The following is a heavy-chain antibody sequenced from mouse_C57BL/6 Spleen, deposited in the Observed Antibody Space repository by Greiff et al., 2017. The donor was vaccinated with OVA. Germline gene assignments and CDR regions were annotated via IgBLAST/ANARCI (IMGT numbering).Heavy chain of an antibody. CDR3: ARPYYYGSSWYGYFDY. CDR2: INPSNGGT. V-gene: IGHV1-53*01. D-gene: IGHD1-1*01. CDR1: GYTFTSYW. Sequence: QVQLQQPGTELVKPGASVKLSCKASGYTFTSYWMHWVKQRPGQGLEWIGNINPSNGGTNYNEKFKSKATLTVDKSSSTAYMQLSSLTSEDSAVYYCARPYYYGSSWYGYFDYWGQGTTLTVSS. J-gene: IGHJ2*01.